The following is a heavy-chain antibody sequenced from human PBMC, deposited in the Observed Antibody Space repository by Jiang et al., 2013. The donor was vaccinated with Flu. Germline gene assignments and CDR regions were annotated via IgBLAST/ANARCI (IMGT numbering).Heavy chain of an antibody. Sequence: TLSLTCGVYGGSFRGYYWSWIRQPPRKGLEWIGQINHSGSTNYNPSLKSRVTVSIDTSKNHVSLKLNSVTAADTAVYYCARLTVAGTNPLDDYWAQGTQVTVS. D-gene: IGHD6-19*01. CDR1: GGSFRGYY. J-gene: IGHJ4*02. CDR3: ARLTVAGTNPLDDY. V-gene: IGHV4-34*01. CDR2: INHSGST.